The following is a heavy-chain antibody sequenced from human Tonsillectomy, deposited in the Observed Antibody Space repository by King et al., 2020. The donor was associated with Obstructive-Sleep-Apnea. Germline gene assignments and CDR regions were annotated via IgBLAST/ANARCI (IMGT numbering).Heavy chain of an antibody. V-gene: IGHV3-30*01. Sequence: VQLVESGGGVVQPGRSLRLSCAASGFTFSSYAMHWVRQAPGKGLEWVAIILFDGSNKYYADSVKGRFTISRDNSKKTLYLQMNSLGPEDTAVYYCARGGKYTGYDYFDYWGQGTLVTVSS. D-gene: IGHD5-12*01. CDR1: GFTFSSYA. J-gene: IGHJ4*02. CDR2: ILFDGSNK. CDR3: ARGGKYTGYDYFDY.